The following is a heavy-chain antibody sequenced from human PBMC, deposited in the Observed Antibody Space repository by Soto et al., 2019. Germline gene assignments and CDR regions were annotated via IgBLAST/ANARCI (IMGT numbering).Heavy chain of an antibody. CDR1: GGSFSGYY. CDR3: APLYCSGGSCYPFDY. J-gene: IGHJ4*02. Sequence: QVQLQQWGAGLLKPSETLSLTCAVYGGSFSGYYWSWIRQPPGKGLEWIGEINHSGSTNYNPSLKGRVTISVDTAKNLFSLKRSSVTAAATAVYYCAPLYCSGGSCYPFDYWGQGTLVTVSS. V-gene: IGHV4-34*01. D-gene: IGHD2-15*01. CDR2: INHSGST.